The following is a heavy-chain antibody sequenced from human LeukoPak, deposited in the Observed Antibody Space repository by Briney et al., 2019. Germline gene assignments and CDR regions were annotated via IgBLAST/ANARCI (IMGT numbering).Heavy chain of an antibody. J-gene: IGHJ4*02. CDR3: ARGPQPGRQWLDSDY. D-gene: IGHD6-19*01. CDR2: INHSGST. V-gene: IGHV4-34*01. Sequence: SETLSLTCAVYGGSSSGYYWSWIRQPPGKGLEWIGEINHSGSTNYNPSLKSRVTISVDTSKNQFSLKLSSVTAADTAVYYCARGPQPGRQWLDSDYRGQGTLVTVYS. CDR1: GGSSSGYY.